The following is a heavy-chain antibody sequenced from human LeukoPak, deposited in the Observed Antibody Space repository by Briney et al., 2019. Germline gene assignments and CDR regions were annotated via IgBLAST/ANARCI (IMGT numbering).Heavy chain of an antibody. V-gene: IGHV4-59*01. J-gene: IGHJ3*02. CDR1: GGSISSYY. Sequence: SETLSLTCTVSGGSISSYYWSWIRQPPGKGLEWIGYVYYSGSANYNLSLKSRVTTPVDTSKNQCSLRVSSVTAADTAVYYCARVLGGIPGVFDIWGHGTMVTVSS. CDR3: ARVLGGIPGVFDI. CDR2: VYYSGSA. D-gene: IGHD3-16*01.